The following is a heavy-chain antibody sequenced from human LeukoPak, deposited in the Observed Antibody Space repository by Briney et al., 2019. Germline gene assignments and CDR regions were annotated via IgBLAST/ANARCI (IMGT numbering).Heavy chain of an antibody. CDR3: ARVSTVTIIFYYYYYMDV. J-gene: IGHJ6*03. D-gene: IGHD4-11*01. V-gene: IGHV4-34*01. CDR2: INHSGST. Sequence: SETLSLTYAVYGGSFSGYYWSWIRQPPGKGLEWIGEINHSGSTNYNPSLKSRVTISVDTSKNQFSLKLSSVTAADTAVYYCARVSTVTIIFYYYYYMDVWGKGTTVTVSS. CDR1: GGSFSGYY.